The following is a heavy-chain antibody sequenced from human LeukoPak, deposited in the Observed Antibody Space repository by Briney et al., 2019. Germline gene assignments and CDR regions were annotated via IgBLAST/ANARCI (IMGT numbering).Heavy chain of an antibody. CDR1: VYTFTGHY. J-gene: IGHJ4*02. V-gene: IGHV1-2*02. D-gene: IGHD6-13*01. Sequence: ASVKVSCKASVYTFTGHYMHWVRQAPGQGLEWMGWIDTKSGGTKYAHRFQGRVTMTRDTSINTGYMELSSLTSGGTAVYYCAGWRGYSSGWSGPFDDWGQGTLVTVSS. CDR3: AGWRGYSSGWSGPFDD. CDR2: IDTKSGGT.